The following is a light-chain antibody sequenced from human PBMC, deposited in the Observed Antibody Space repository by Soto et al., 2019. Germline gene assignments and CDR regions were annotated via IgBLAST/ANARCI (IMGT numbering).Light chain of an antibody. J-gene: IGLJ2*01. CDR3: SSYTSSSTLV. CDR1: SSDVGGYNY. V-gene: IGLV2-14*01. CDR2: DVS. Sequence: QSALTQPASVSGSPGQSITISCTGTSSDVGGYNYVSWYQQHPGKAPKLMIYDVSNRPSGVSNRFSGSKSGNTASLTISGLQAEDEADIYCSSYTSSSTLVFGGGTKVPS.